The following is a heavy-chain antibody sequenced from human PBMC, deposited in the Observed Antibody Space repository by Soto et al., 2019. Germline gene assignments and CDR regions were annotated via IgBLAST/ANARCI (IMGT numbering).Heavy chain of an antibody. V-gene: IGHV3-53*01. J-gene: IGHJ4*02. CDR2: IFSGGGT. CDR1: GFSVTANY. CDR3: HGYGY. Sequence: VQVVESGGGLIQPGGSLRLSCEVSGFSVTANYMSWVRQAPGKGLEWVSVIFSGGGTDYVDSVKGRFTISRDISKNTLFIQMNSLRAEDTALYYCHGYGYWGQGNLVTVSS. D-gene: IGHD5-12*01.